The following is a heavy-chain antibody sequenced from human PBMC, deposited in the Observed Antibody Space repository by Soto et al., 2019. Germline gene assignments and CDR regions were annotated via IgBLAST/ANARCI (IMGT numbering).Heavy chain of an antibody. CDR3: AREASIIIPAVSDF. CDR1: GFAFNNYG. J-gene: IGHJ4*02. D-gene: IGHD2-2*01. V-gene: IGHV3-21*01. Sequence: GGSLRLSCTVPGFAFNNYGINWVRQAPGKGLEWVSSISKSDYTYYSDSVKGRFTISRDNAKNSVSLQMNTLRVEDTAVYYCAREASIIIPAVSDFWGQGTLVTVSS. CDR2: ISKSDYT.